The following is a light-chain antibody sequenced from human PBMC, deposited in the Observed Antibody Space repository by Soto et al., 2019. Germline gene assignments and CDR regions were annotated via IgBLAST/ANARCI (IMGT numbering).Light chain of an antibody. V-gene: IGKV3-15*01. Sequence: EIVMTQFPATLSVSPGERATLSCRASQSVNINLAWYQQKPGQAPRLLIYGASTRATGIPARFSGSGSGTDFTLTISSLEPEDFAVYYCQQRSNWPITFGQGTRLEIK. J-gene: IGKJ5*01. CDR2: GAS. CDR3: QQRSNWPIT. CDR1: QSVNIN.